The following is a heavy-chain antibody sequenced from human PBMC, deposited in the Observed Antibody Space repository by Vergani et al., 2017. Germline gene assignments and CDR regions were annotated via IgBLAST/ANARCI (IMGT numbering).Heavy chain of an antibody. J-gene: IGHJ4*02. V-gene: IGHV3-30*02. CDR3: AKHFRGWGIDY. D-gene: IGHD3-16*01. CDR1: GFTLSNYD. CDR2: IQFDGSNQ. Sequence: QVHLVESGGGVVQRGGSLRLSCATSGFTLSNYDMQWIRQGPGKGLECVAFIQFDGSNQYYADSVKGRFTLSRDFSKNTLYLQMNSLRTDDTATYYCAKHFRGWGIDYWGQGTQVIVSS.